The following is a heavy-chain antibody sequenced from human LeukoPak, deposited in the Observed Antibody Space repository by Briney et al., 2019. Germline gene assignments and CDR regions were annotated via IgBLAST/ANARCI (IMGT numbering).Heavy chain of an antibody. J-gene: IGHJ4*02. Sequence: GGSLRLSCAASGFTFSSYSMNWVRQAPGKGLEWVASISSSSSYIYYADSVKGRVTISRDNAKTSLYLQMNSLRAEDTAVYYCARDPPLCSGGSCYFDYWGQGTLVTVSS. CDR1: GFTFSSYS. CDR3: ARDPPLCSGGSCYFDY. CDR2: ISSSSSYI. V-gene: IGHV3-21*01. D-gene: IGHD2-15*01.